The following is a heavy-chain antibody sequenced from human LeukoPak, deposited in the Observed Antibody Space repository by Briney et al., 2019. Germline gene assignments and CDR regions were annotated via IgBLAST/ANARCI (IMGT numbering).Heavy chain of an antibody. Sequence: GGSLRLSCAASGFTFSSYAMSWVRQAPGKGLEWVSAISGSGGSTYYADSVKGRFTISRDNSKNTLYLQMNSLRAEDTAVYYCAKDVGYCSSTSCTGDFDYWGQGTLVTVSP. CDR3: AKDVGYCSSTSCTGDFDY. CDR2: ISGSGGST. J-gene: IGHJ4*02. D-gene: IGHD2-2*03. CDR1: GFTFSSYA. V-gene: IGHV3-23*01.